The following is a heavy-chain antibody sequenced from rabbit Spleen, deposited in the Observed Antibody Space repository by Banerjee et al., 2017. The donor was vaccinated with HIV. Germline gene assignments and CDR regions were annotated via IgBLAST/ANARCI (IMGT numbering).Heavy chain of an antibody. J-gene: IGHJ4*01. V-gene: IGHV1S40*01. Sequence: QSLEESGGGLVKPGASLPLTCTASGVSFSISSYMGWVRQAPGKGLEWIGYIDPVFGATYYATWMNGRFTISSHNAQNTLYLQLNSLTAADTATYFCVRGASSSGYYSLWGPGTLVTVS. D-gene: IGHD1-1*01. CDR2: IDPVFGAT. CDR3: VRGASSSGYYSL. CDR1: GVSFSISSY.